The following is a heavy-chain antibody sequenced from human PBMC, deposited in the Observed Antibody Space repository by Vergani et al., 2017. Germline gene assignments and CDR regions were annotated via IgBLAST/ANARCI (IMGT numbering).Heavy chain of an antibody. D-gene: IGHD6-13*01. CDR1: GFTFSSYS. V-gene: IGHV3-21*01. Sequence: VQLVESGGGLVKPGGSLRLSCAASGFTFSSYSMNWVRQAPGKGLEWVSSISSSSSYIYYADSVKGRFTISRDNSKNTLYLQMNSLRAEDTAVYYCARARAGPYYYYYYYMDVWGKGTTVTVSS. CDR2: ISSSSSYI. J-gene: IGHJ6*03. CDR3: ARARAGPYYYYYYYMDV.